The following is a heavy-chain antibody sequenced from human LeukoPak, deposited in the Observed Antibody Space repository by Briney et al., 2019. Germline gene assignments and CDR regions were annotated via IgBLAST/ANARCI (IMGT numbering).Heavy chain of an antibody. CDR2: ISWNSGSI. Sequence: GRSLRLSCAASGFTFDDYAMHSVRQAPGKGLEWVSGISWNSGSIGYADSVKGRFTISRDNAKNSLYLQMNSLRAEDTALYYCAKFGSGYDYGGFDYWGQGTLVTVSS. V-gene: IGHV3-9*01. D-gene: IGHD5-12*01. J-gene: IGHJ4*02. CDR3: AKFGSGYDYGGFDY. CDR1: GFTFDDYA.